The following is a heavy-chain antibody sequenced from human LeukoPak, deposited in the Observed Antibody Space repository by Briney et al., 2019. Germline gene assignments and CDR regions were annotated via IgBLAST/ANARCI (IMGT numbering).Heavy chain of an antibody. CDR1: GFTFSSYA. J-gene: IGHJ6*03. CDR2: ISGSGGGT. CDR3: ANGNRCTSPNCLGYYYFYMDV. Sequence: GGSLRPSCAASGFTFSSYAMSWVRQAPGKGLEWVSAISGSGGGTYYADSVKGRFTISRDNSKNTLYLQMNSLRAEDTAVYYCANGNRCTSPNCLGYYYFYMDVWGKGTTVTVSS. D-gene: IGHD2-8*01. V-gene: IGHV3-23*01.